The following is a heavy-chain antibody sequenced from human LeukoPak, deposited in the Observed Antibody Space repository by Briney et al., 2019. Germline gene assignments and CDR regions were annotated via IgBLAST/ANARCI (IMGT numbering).Heavy chain of an antibody. D-gene: IGHD3-10*01. J-gene: IGHJ3*02. V-gene: IGHV3-23*01. CDR3: AKYSRWFGELLPVPAFDI. CDR2: ISGSGGST. Sequence: GGSLRLSCAASGFTFSSYAMSWVRQAPGKGLEWVSAISGSGGSTYYADSVKGRFTISRDNSKNTLYLQMNSLRAEDTAVYYCAKYSRWFGELLPVPAFDIWGQGTMVTVSS. CDR1: GFTFSSYA.